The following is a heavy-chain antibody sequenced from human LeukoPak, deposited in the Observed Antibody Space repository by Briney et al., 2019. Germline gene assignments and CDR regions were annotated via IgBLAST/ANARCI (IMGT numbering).Heavy chain of an antibody. D-gene: IGHD5-18*01. V-gene: IGHV3-15*01. Sequence: GGSLRLSCAASGFTFSNTWMNWVRQAPGKGLEWVGRIKRIIDGGTTDYAAPVKGRFIISRDDSKNTLYLQMNSLKTEDTAVYYCTTLGNSYGRYWGQGTLVTVSS. CDR2: IKRIIDGGTT. CDR1: GFTFSNTW. J-gene: IGHJ4*02. CDR3: TTLGNSYGRY.